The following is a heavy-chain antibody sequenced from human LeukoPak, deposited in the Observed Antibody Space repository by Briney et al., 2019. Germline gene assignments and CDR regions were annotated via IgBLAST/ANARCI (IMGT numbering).Heavy chain of an antibody. V-gene: IGHV4-59*08. CDR3: ARGDYFDY. J-gene: IGHJ4*02. CDR2: IYYSGST. D-gene: IGHD3-16*01. CDR1: VGSISSYI. Sequence: SETLSLTCTVSVGSISSYIWSWIRQPPGKGLEWIGHIYYSGSTNYNPSLKSRVTISLDTSKNHFSLKLSSVTAADTAVYYCARGDYFDYWGQGTLVTVSS.